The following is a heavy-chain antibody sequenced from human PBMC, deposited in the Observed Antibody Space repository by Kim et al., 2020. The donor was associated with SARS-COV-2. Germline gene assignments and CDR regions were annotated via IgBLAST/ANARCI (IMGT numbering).Heavy chain of an antibody. CDR2: ISYDGSNK. J-gene: IGHJ6*02. Sequence: GGSLRLSCAASGFTFSSYGMHWVRQAPGKGLEWVAIISYDGSNKNFADSVKGRFTISRDNSKNTLYLQMNSLRAEDTAMYYCAKDNSCLNYGLDVWGQGTTVTVSS. V-gene: IGHV3-30*18. CDR1: GFTFSSYG. D-gene: IGHD4-4*01. CDR3: AKDNSCLNYGLDV.